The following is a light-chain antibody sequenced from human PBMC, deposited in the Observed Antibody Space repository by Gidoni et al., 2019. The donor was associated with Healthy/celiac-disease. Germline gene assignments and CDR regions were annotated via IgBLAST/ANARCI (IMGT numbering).Light chain of an antibody. J-gene: IGKJ3*01. V-gene: IGKV3-15*01. CDR1: QSVSSN. CDR3: QQYNNWPPIFT. Sequence: EIVITQSPATLSVSPGERATLSCRASQSVSSNLAWYQQKPGQAPRLLIYGASTRATGIPARFSGSGSGTEFTLTISSLQSEDFAVYYCQQYNNWPPIFTFGPXTKVDIK. CDR2: GAS.